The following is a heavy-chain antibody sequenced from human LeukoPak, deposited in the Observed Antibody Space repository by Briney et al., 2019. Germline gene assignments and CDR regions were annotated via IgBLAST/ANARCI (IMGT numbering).Heavy chain of an antibody. D-gene: IGHD7-27*01. J-gene: IGHJ4*02. CDR1: GFTFSSYE. V-gene: IGHV3-48*03. Sequence: GGSLRLSCAASGFTFSSYEMNWVRQAPGKGLGWVSYISSSGGTIYYADSVKGRFAISRDNAENSLYLQMNSLKAEDTAVYYCGRFTRSGDSVYWGQGTLVTVSS. CDR3: GRFTRSGDSVY. CDR2: ISSSGGTI.